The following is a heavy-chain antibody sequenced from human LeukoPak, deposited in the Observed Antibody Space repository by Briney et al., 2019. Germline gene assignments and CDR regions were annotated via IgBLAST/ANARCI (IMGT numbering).Heavy chain of an antibody. CDR2: ISSSSSYI. CDR1: GFTFSSYS. CDR3: AKILPLRVPAAMGD. D-gene: IGHD2-2*01. V-gene: IGHV3-21*01. Sequence: GGSLRLSCAASGFTFSSYSMNWVRQAPGKGLEWVSSISSSSSYIYYADSVKGRFTISRDNVKNSLHLQMNSLRAEDTAVYYCAKILPLRVPAAMGDWGQGTLVTVSS. J-gene: IGHJ4*02.